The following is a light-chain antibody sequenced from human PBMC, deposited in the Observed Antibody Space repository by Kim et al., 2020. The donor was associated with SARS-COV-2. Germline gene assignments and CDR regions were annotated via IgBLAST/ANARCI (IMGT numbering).Light chain of an antibody. CDR1: QSVSRY. Sequence: LSEGERATLSGRASQSVSRYLAWYQQKPGPAPRLLIYDASNRATGVPARFSGSGSGTDFALTISSLEPEDFALYYCQQRSNWPLAFGGGTKVDIK. CDR2: DAS. CDR3: QQRSNWPLA. J-gene: IGKJ4*01. V-gene: IGKV3-11*01.